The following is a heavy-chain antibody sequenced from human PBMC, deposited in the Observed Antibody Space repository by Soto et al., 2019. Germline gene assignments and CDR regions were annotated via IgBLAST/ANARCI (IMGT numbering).Heavy chain of an antibody. J-gene: IGHJ4*02. Sequence: EVQLLESGGDLIQPGGSLRLSCAASGFTFNIYAMTWVRQAPGKGLEWVSAISRYGDFTYYADSVEVRFTISRDNSKNTMYLQRNSLRAEDTAVYYCAKDRYLDHDSRGYLFDNWGQGTLVTVSS. V-gene: IGHV3-23*01. CDR1: GFTFNIYA. CDR3: AKDRYLDHDSRGYLFDN. CDR2: ISRYGDFT. D-gene: IGHD3-22*01.